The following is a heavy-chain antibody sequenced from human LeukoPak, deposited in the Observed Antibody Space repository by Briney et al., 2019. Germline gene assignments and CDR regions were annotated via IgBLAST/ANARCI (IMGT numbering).Heavy chain of an antibody. Sequence: GGSLRLSCAASGFSFSTYAMHWVRQAPGKGLEWVAIISYDGSNKYYADSVKGRFTISRDYSKNTLYLQMNSLIAEDTAVYYCASPTKLPLKFYYYGMDVWGQGTTVTVSS. CDR1: GFSFSTYA. J-gene: IGHJ6*02. CDR2: ISYDGSNK. D-gene: IGHD2-15*01. CDR3: ASPTKLPLKFYYYGMDV. V-gene: IGHV3-30-3*02.